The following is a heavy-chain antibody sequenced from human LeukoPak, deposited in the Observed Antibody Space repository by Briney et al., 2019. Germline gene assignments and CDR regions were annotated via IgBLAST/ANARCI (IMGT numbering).Heavy chain of an antibody. CDR1: GGSISSGGYY. CDR3: ARLRWMDTAMVKGGAFDI. J-gene: IGHJ3*02. Sequence: SETLSLTCTVSGGSISSGGYYWSWIRQHPGKGLEWIGYIYYSGSTYYNPSLKSRVTISVDTSKNQFSLKLSSVTAADTAVYYCARLRWMDTAMVKGGAFDIWGQGIMVTVSS. V-gene: IGHV4-31*03. CDR2: IYYSGST. D-gene: IGHD5-18*01.